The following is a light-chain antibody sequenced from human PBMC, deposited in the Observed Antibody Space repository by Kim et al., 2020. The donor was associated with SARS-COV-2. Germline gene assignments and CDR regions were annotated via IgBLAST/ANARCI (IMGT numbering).Light chain of an antibody. CDR3: QVWDSSSDLL. CDR1: NIGSKS. CDR2: YDS. J-gene: IGLJ2*01. V-gene: IGLV3-21*04. Sequence: SYELTQPPSVSVAPGKTATITCGGKNIGSKSVHWYQQKPGQAPVLVIYYDSDRPSGIPERFSGSNSANTGTLTISRVEAGDEADYCCQVWDSSSDLLFGGGTQLTVL.